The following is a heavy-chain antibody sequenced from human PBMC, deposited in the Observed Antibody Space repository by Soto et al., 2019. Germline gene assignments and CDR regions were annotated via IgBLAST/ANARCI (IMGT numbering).Heavy chain of an antibody. D-gene: IGHD1-26*01. J-gene: IGHJ5*02. V-gene: IGHV1-46*01. CDR1: GFTFSRYY. CDR3: ARDNSESNSWWFDP. Sequence: QVQLVQSGAEVKQPGASVKVSCKASGFTFSRYYMHWVRQAPGQGLEWMGLINPSGVSTNYAQKFQGRVTWTRDTSTSTVSMELSSLRSEDTAVYYCARDNSESNSWWFDPWGQGTLVTVSS. CDR2: INPSGVST.